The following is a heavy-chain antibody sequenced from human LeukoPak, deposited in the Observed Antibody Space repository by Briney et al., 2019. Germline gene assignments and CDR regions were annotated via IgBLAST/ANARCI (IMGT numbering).Heavy chain of an antibody. V-gene: IGHV3-23*01. Sequence: GGSLRLSCAASGFTFSSYAMSWVRQAPGKGLEWVSAISGSGGSTYYADSVKGRFTISRDNSKNTLYLRMHSLRAEDTAEYYCAKLSRRELPSDDFDYWGQGTLVTVSS. CDR3: AKLSRRELPSDDFDY. D-gene: IGHD1-26*01. CDR1: GFTFSSYA. J-gene: IGHJ4*02. CDR2: ISGSGGST.